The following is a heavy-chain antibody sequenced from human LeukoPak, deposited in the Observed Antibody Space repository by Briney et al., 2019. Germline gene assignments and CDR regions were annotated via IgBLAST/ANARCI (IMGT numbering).Heavy chain of an antibody. Sequence: GGSLRLSCAASGFTFTSYSMSWVRQAPGKGLEWVSVISANGGDTFYADSVKGRFTISRDNYKNPLYLQMNSLRVEDTAVYYCAKGRTLVGGSTRSYDYWGQGTLVTVSS. CDR1: GFTFTSYS. CDR3: AKGRTLVGGSTRSYDY. D-gene: IGHD1-26*01. V-gene: IGHV3-23*01. CDR2: ISANGGDT. J-gene: IGHJ4*02.